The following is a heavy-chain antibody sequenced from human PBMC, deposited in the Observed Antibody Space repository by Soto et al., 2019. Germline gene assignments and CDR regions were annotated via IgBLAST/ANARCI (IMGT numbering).Heavy chain of an antibody. CDR2: IYPGDSDT. CDR1: GYSFTSYW. J-gene: IGHJ5*02. CDR3: ARVGGWGCQLLRGGNWFDP. V-gene: IGHV5-51*01. Sequence: GESLKISCKGSGYSFTSYWIGWVRQMPGKGLEWMGIIYPGDSDTRYSPSFQGQVTISADNSISTAYLQWSSLKASDTAMYYCARVGGWGCQLLRGGNWFDPWGQGTLVTVSS. D-gene: IGHD2-2*01.